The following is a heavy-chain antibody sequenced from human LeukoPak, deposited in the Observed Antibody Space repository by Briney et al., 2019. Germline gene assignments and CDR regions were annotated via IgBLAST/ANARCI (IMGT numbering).Heavy chain of an antibody. CDR1: GGSFSGYY. J-gene: IGHJ4*02. CDR3: ASDRGYSYGFRAIDY. D-gene: IGHD5-18*01. Sequence: SETLSLTCAVYGGSFSGYYWSWIRQPPGKGLEWIGEINHSGSTNYNPSLKSRVTISVDTSKNQFSLKLSSVTAADTAVYYCASDRGYSYGFRAIDYWGQGTLVTVSS. CDR2: INHSGST. V-gene: IGHV4-34*01.